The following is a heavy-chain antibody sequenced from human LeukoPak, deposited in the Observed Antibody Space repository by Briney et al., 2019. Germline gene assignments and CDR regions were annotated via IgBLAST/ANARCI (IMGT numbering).Heavy chain of an antibody. CDR1: GFTFSSYS. J-gene: IGHJ4*02. CDR2: ISSSSSTI. Sequence: GGSLRLSCAASGFTFSSYSMKWVRQAPGKGLEWVSYISSSSSTIYYADSVKGRFTISRDNAKNSLYLQMNSLRAEDTAVYYCARDNGEANFDYWGQGTLVTVSS. V-gene: IGHV3-48*01. CDR3: ARDNGEANFDY. D-gene: IGHD3-10*01.